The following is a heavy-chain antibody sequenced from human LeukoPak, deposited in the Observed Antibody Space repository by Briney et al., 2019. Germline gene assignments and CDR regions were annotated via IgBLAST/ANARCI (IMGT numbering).Heavy chain of an antibody. J-gene: IGHJ5*02. CDR1: GHTFTGYY. V-gene: IGHV1-2*04. D-gene: IGHD3-10*01. Sequence: ASVKVSCKASGHTFTGYYMHWVRQAPGQGLEWMGWINPNSGGTNYAQKFQGWVTMTRDTSISTAYMELSRLRSDDTAVYYCARARRGSGSYWFDPWGQGTLVTVSS. CDR2: INPNSGGT. CDR3: ARARRGSGSYWFDP.